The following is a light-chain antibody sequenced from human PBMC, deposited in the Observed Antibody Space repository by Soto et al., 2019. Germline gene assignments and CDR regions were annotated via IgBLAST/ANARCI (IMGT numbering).Light chain of an antibody. Sequence: EIVMTQSPATLSVSPGERATLSCRASQSVSSNLAWFQQKPGQAPRLLIYGTSTRATGIPVRFSGSGSGTEFTLTISSLQSEDFAVYYCQQYNDRPGTFGQGTK. CDR3: QQYNDRPGT. V-gene: IGKV3-15*01. CDR1: QSVSSN. J-gene: IGKJ1*01. CDR2: GTS.